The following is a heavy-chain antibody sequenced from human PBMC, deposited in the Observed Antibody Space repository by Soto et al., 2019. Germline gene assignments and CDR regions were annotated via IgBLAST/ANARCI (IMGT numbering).Heavy chain of an antibody. D-gene: IGHD2-15*01. J-gene: IGHJ4*02. Sequence: EVQLLESGGGLVQPGGSLRLSCAASGFTFSSYAMSWVRQAPGKGLEWVSAISGSGVSTYYADSVKGRFPISRDNYKNPLYLQMNSLRAEDTAVYYCAKGHRVSSVEVVAATLYYDYWCQGTLVTV. CDR2: ISGSGVST. CDR1: GFTFSSYA. V-gene: IGHV3-23*01. CDR3: AKGHRVSSVEVVAATLYYDY.